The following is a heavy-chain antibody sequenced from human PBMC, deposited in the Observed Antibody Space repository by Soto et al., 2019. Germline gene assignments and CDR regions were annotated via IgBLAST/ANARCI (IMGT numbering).Heavy chain of an antibody. CDR2: IRSKAYGGTT. J-gene: IGHJ5*02. V-gene: IGHV3-49*03. Sequence: PGGSLRLSCTASGFTFGDYAMSWFRQAPGKGLEWVGFIRSKAYGGTTEYAASVKGRFTISRDDSKSIAYLQMNSLKTEDTAVYYCTRSVYDFWSGYSYNWFDPWGQGTLVTVSS. CDR3: TRSVYDFWSGYSYNWFDP. D-gene: IGHD3-3*01. CDR1: GFTFGDYA.